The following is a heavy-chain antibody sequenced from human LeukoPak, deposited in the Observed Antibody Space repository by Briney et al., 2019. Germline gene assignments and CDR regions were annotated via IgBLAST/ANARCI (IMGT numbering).Heavy chain of an antibody. D-gene: IGHD2-2*01. CDR1: GYSENFYG. J-gene: IGHJ5*02. V-gene: IGHV1-2*02. Sequence: ASVKVSCKTSGYSENFYGITWVRQVAGQGLEWMGWINPNSGGTNYAQKFQGRVTMTRGTSISTACMELSRLRSDETAVYYCAKIGGYCSSTSCYAYNWFDPWGQGTLVTVS. CDR3: AKIGGYCSSTSCYAYNWFDP. CDR2: INPNSGGT.